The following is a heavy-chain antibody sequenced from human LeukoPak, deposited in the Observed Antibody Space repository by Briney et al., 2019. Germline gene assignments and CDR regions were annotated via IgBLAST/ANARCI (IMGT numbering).Heavy chain of an antibody. V-gene: IGHV1-2*02. Sequence: ASVKVSRKASGYTFTGYYMHWVRQAPGQGLEWMGWINPNSGGTNYAQKFQGRVTMTRDTSISTAYMELSRLRSDDTAVYYCASLTAAAGRYYYGMDVWGQGTTVTVSS. CDR3: ASLTAAAGRYYYGMDV. CDR2: INPNSGGT. CDR1: GYTFTGYY. D-gene: IGHD6-13*01. J-gene: IGHJ6*02.